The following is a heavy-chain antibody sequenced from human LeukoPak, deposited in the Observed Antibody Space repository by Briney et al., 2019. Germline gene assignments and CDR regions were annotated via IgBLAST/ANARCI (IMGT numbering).Heavy chain of an antibody. D-gene: IGHD3-16*01. V-gene: IGHV3-11*04. J-gene: IGHJ4*02. Sequence: TGGSLRLSCTASGFTFSDFYMNWIRQAPGKGLECLSYITSRGKTIYTTGSVKGRSAISRDKAKTSLYMQMNSLRAEDTAVYYCPGDLPAYKDVYWGQGALVTVSS. CDR3: PGDLPAYKDVY. CDR1: GFTFSDFY. CDR2: ITSRGKTI.